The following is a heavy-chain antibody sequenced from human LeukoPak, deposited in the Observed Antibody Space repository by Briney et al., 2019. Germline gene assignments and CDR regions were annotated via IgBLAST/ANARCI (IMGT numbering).Heavy chain of an antibody. CDR1: GLTFSSYE. CDR2: ISSSGTTI. Sequence: QPGGSLRLSCTTSGLTFSSYEMSWVRQAPGKGLEWVSYISSSGTTIYYAVSVKGRFTISRDNAKNSLYLQMNSLRAEDTAVYYCARDVYYYDSGGFDPWGQGTLVTVSS. CDR3: ARDVYYYDSGGFDP. D-gene: IGHD3-22*01. J-gene: IGHJ5*02. V-gene: IGHV3-48*03.